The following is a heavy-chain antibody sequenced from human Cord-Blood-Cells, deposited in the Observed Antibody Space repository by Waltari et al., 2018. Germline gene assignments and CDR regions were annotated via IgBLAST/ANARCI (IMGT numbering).Heavy chain of an antibody. J-gene: IGHJ3*02. D-gene: IGHD3-10*01. V-gene: IGHV1-3*01. CDR2: IHAGNGNT. Sequence: QVQLVQSGAEVKKPGASVKVSCKASGYTFTSYAMHWVRQAPGQRLEWMGWIHAGNGNTKYSQKFQGRVTITRDTSASTAYMELSSLRSEDTAVYYCARDEGSGSYYNAFDIWGQGTMVTVSS. CDR1: GYTFTSYA. CDR3: ARDEGSGSYYNAFDI.